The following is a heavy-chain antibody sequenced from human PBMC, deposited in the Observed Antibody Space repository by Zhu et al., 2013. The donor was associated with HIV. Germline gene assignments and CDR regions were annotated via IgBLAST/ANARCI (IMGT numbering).Heavy chain of an antibody. CDR2: IYPKDGDT. Sequence: QVQMIQSGTEVKKPGASVKVSCKTSGYTFTANYLHWARLAPGQGLEWMGWIYPKDGDTKYAEKFQGRVSMTRDTSINTAYMELSSLISDDTAIYFCARDTGRIVLITWGQGTLITVSS. CDR1: GYTFTANY. J-gene: IGHJ4*02. CDR3: ARDTGRIVLIT. D-gene: IGHD3-16*01. V-gene: IGHV1-2*02.